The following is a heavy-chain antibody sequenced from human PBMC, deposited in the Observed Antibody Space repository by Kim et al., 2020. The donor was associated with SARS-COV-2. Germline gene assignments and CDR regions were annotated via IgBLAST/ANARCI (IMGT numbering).Heavy chain of an antibody. CDR3: ARRLIGQQLVHYYYYYGMDV. Sequence: SETLSLTCTVSGGSISSSSYYWGWIRQPPGKGLEWIGSIYYSGSTYYNPSLKSRVTISVDTSKNQFSLKLSSVTAADTAVYYCARRLIGQQLVHYYYYYGMDVWGQGTTVTVSS. CDR1: GGSISSSSYY. D-gene: IGHD6-13*01. CDR2: IYYSGST. V-gene: IGHV4-39*07. J-gene: IGHJ6*02.